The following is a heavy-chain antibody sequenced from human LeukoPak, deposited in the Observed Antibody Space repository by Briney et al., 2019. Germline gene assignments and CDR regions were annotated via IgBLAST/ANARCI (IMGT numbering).Heavy chain of an antibody. J-gene: IGHJ6*03. CDR2: IIPIFGTA. D-gene: IGHD3-9*01. Sequence: AASVKVSCKASGGTFSSYAISWVRQAPGQGLEWMGRIIPIFGTANHAQKFQGRVTITTDESTSTAYMELSSLRSEDTAVYYCARVKYLYYDILTGYRPYYYYMDVWGKGTTVTVSS. V-gene: IGHV1-69*05. CDR1: GGTFSSYA. CDR3: ARVKYLYYDILTGYRPYYYYMDV.